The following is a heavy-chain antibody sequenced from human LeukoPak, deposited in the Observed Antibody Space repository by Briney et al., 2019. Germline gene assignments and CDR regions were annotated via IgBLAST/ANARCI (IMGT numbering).Heavy chain of an antibody. CDR3: VKSSTNYGGWFDS. Sequence: QSGGSLRLSCAASGFTFSSYGMHGVRQAPGKGLEWVAVISYDGSNKYYADSVKGRFTISRDNSKNTLYLQMNSLRAEDTAVYYCVKSSTNYGGWFDSWGQGTLVTVSS. CDR1: GFTFSSYG. CDR2: ISYDGSNK. J-gene: IGHJ5*01. D-gene: IGHD4/OR15-4a*01. V-gene: IGHV3-30*18.